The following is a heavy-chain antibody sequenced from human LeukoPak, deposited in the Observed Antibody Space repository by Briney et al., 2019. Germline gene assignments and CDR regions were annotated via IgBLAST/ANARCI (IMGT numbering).Heavy chain of an antibody. Sequence: SETLSLTCTVSGGSISSYYWSWIRQPPGKGLEWIGYIYYSGSTNYNPSLKSRVTISVDTSKNQFSLKLSSVTAADTAVYYCARGAWAYYYDSSGYFDYWGQGTLVTVSS. CDR1: GGSISSYY. J-gene: IGHJ4*02. CDR3: ARGAWAYYYDSSGYFDY. V-gene: IGHV4-59*01. D-gene: IGHD3-22*01. CDR2: IYYSGST.